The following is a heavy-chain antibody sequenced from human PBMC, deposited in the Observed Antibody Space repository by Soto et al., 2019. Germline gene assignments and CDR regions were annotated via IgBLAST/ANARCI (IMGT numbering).Heavy chain of an antibody. CDR2: ISYDGSNK. D-gene: IGHD6-13*01. Sequence: GGSLRLSCAASGFTFSSYAMHWVRQAPGKGLEWVAVISYDGSNKYYADSVKGQFTISRDNSKNTLYLQMNSLRAEDTAVYYCARALGDSSSWYFDYWGQGTLVTVSS. CDR1: GFTFSSYA. J-gene: IGHJ4*02. V-gene: IGHV3-30*04. CDR3: ARALGDSSSWYFDY.